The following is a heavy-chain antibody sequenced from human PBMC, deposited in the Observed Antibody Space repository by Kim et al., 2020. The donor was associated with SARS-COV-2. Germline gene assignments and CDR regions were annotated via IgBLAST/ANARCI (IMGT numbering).Heavy chain of an antibody. D-gene: IGHD4-17*01. CDR3: ARYSYYGGNQYFDY. J-gene: IGHJ4*02. V-gene: IGHV3-21*01. Sequence: DSVKGRFTISRDNAKNSLYLQMNSLRAEDTAVYYCARYSYYGGNQYFDYWGQGTLVTVSS.